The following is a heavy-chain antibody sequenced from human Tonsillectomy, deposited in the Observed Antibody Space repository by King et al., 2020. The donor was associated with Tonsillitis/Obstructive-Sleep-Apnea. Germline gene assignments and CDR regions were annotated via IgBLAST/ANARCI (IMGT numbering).Heavy chain of an antibody. D-gene: IGHD3-3*01. J-gene: IGHJ4*02. Sequence: VQLPQWGAGLLKPSETLSLTCAVYGGSFSGYYWSWIRQPPGKGLEWIGEINHSGSTNYNPSLKSRVTISVDTSKNQFSLKLSSVTAADTAVYYCARRGEDYDFWSGYPSACFDYWGQGTLVTVSS. CDR3: ARRGEDYDFWSGYPSACFDY. V-gene: IGHV4-34*01. CDR1: GGSFSGYY. CDR2: INHSGST.